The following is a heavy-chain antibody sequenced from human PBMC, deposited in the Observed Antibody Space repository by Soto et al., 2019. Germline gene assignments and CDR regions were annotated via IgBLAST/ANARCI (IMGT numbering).Heavy chain of an antibody. Sequence: GGSLRLSCAASGFTFSSYAMSWVRQAPGKGLEWVSAISGSGGSTYYADSVKGRFTISRDNSKNTLYLQMNSLRAEDTAVYYCAKDRTYYGSGSYRWPAAFLDYWGQGTLVTVSS. CDR3: AKDRTYYGSGSYRWPAAFLDY. V-gene: IGHV3-23*01. D-gene: IGHD3-10*01. CDR1: GFTFSSYA. CDR2: ISGSGGST. J-gene: IGHJ4*02.